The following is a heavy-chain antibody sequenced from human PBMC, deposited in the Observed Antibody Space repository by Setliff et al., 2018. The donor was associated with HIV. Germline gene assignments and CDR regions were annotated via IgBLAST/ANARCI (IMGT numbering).Heavy chain of an antibody. CDR2: LDPKDGKT. CDR1: GYTLTELS. D-gene: IGHD3-22*01. V-gene: IGHV1-24*01. Sequence: ASVKVSCKVSGYTLTELSRHWVRQAPGKGLEWMGGLDPKDGKTMYAQKFQGRVTITRDTSASTAYMELSSLRSEDTAVYYCARESNTYYYDSSGYYYDYWGQGTLVTVSS. J-gene: IGHJ4*02. CDR3: ARESNTYYYDSSGYYYDY.